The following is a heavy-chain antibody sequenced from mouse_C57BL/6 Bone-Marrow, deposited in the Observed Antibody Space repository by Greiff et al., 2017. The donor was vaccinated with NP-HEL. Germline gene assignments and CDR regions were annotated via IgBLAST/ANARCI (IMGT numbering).Heavy chain of an antibody. J-gene: IGHJ1*03. V-gene: IGHV1-64*01. CDR3: ARHYDYGWYFDV. D-gene: IGHD2-4*01. Sequence: VQLQQPGAELVKPGASVKLSCKASGYTFTSYWMHWVKQRPGQGLEWIGMIHPNSGSTNYNEKFKSKATLTVDKSSSTAYMQLSSLTSEDSAVYYCARHYDYGWYFDVWGTGTTVTVSS. CDR1: GYTFTSYW. CDR2: IHPNSGST.